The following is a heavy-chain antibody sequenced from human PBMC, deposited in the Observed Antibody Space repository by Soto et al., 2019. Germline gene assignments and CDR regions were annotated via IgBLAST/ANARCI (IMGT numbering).Heavy chain of an antibody. V-gene: IGHV3-23*01. D-gene: IGHD4-17*01. J-gene: IGHJ4*02. CDR1: GFTFSSYA. CDR3: AKEALRLMTKVTTLEY. Sequence: EVQLLESGGGLVQPGGSLRLSCAASGFTFSSYAMSWVRQSPGKGLEWVAGIRGNGGSTNYAESVKGRFTISRDNSKNTLYLEINSLRVEDTAIYYCAKEALRLMTKVTTLEYWGQGTLVTVSS. CDR2: IRGNGGST.